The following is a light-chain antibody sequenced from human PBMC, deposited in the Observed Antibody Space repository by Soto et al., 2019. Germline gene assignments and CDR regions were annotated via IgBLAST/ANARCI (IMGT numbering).Light chain of an antibody. CDR1: QSVSSKY. J-gene: IGKJ3*01. CDR2: GTS. Sequence: EIVLTQSPGTLSLSPGERATLSCRASQSVSSKYLAWYQQKPGQAPRVLIYGTSIRASGVPERFSGGGSGTDFTLTISSLEPEDFAVYYCQQRSNWPGITFGPGTKVDIK. CDR3: QQRSNWPGIT. V-gene: IGKV3D-20*02.